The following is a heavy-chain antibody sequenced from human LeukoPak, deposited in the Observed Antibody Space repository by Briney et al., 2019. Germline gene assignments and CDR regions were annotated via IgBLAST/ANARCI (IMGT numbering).Heavy chain of an antibody. Sequence: SETLSLTCAVYGGSFSGYYWSWIRQPPGKGLEWIGEINHSGSTNYNPSLQSRVTISVDTSKNQFSLTLSSVTAADTAVYYCARGGSYSRGYYYYYTDVWGKGTTVTVSS. V-gene: IGHV4-34*01. CDR1: GGSFSGYY. CDR2: INHSGST. D-gene: IGHD6-13*01. J-gene: IGHJ6*03. CDR3: ARGGSYSRGYYYYYTDV.